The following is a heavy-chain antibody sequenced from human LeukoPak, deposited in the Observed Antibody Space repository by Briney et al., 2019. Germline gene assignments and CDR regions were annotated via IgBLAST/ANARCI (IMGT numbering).Heavy chain of an antibody. CDR3: ARDGSGYDSSGPLDY. D-gene: IGHD3-22*01. CDR2: ISWNSGSI. Sequence: GGSLRLSCAASGFTFDDYAMHWVRQVPGKGLEWVSGISWNSGSITYADSVKGRFTISRDNAKNSLYLQMNSLSVEDTAVYYCARDGSGYDSSGPLDYWGQGTLVTVSS. V-gene: IGHV3-9*01. J-gene: IGHJ4*02. CDR1: GFTFDDYA.